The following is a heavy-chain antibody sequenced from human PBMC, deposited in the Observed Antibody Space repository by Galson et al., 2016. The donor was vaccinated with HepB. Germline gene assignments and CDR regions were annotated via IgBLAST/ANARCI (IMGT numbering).Heavy chain of an antibody. J-gene: IGHJ4*02. Sequence: SETLSLTCTVSGDSISNSYYHWGWIRQPPGKGLEWIGSVYSSWRPSSPPSLSLLFPPSFSPSPSPFSLPLPFVPAAAPAVSSCARQGRRFAARPEVGFDYWGRGTLVIVSS. CDR3: ARQGRRFAARPEVGFDY. V-gene: IGHV4-39*01. CDR1: GDSISNSYYH. CDR2: VYSSWRP. D-gene: IGHD6-6*01.